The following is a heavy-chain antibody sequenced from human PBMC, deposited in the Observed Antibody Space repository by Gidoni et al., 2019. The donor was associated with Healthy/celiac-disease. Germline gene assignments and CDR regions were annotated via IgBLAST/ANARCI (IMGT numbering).Heavy chain of an antibody. J-gene: IGHJ5*02. CDR3: ARGGIVVVPAAQSNNWFDP. CDR2: IPIFGTA. Sequence: IPIFGTANYAQKFQGRVTITADESTSTAYMELSSLRSEDTAVYYCARGGIVVVPAAQSNNWFDPWGQGTLVTVSS. V-gene: IGHV1-69*01. D-gene: IGHD2-2*01.